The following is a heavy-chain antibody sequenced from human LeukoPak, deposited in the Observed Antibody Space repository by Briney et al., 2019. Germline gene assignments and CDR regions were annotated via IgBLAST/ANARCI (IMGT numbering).Heavy chain of an antibody. V-gene: IGHV3-21*01. CDR1: GFTFSSYS. CDR2: ISSSSSYI. CDR3: ARDYDFWSGSSNYYYYYMDV. D-gene: IGHD3-3*01. J-gene: IGHJ6*03. Sequence: GGSLRLSCAASGFTFSSYSMNWVRQAPGKGLEWVSSISSSSSYIYYADSVKGRFTISRDNAKNSLYLQMNSLRAEDTAVYYCARDYDFWSGSSNYYYYYMDVWGKGTTVTVSS.